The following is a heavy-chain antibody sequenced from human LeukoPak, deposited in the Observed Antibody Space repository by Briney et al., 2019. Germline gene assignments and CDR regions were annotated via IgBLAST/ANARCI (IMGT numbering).Heavy chain of an antibody. D-gene: IGHD3-3*01. Sequence: GASVKVSCKASGYTFTGYHMHWVRRAPGQGLEWMGWINPNSGGTNYAQKFQGRVTMTRDTSVSSAYMELSGLRSDDTAVYYCARDWELRFHQGGLDYWGQGTLVTVSS. CDR2: INPNSGGT. V-gene: IGHV1-2*02. CDR3: ARDWELRFHQGGLDY. CDR1: GYTFTGYH. J-gene: IGHJ4*02.